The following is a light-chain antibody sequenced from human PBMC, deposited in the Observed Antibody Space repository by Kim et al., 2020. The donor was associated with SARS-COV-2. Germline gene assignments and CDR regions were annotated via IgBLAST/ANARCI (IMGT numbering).Light chain of an antibody. CDR2: QDS. CDR1: KLGDKY. CDR3: QAWDSSTPYV. J-gene: IGLJ1*01. Sequence: SYELTQPPSVSVSPGQTASITCSGDKLGDKYACWYQQKPGHSPVLVIYQDSKRPSGIPERFSGSNSGNTATLTISGTQAMDEADYYCQAWDSSTPYVFGTGTKVTVL. V-gene: IGLV3-1*01.